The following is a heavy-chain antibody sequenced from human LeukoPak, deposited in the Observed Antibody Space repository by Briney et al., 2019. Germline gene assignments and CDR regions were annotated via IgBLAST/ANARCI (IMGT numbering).Heavy chain of an antibody. Sequence: EASVKVSCKASGYTFTGYYMHWVRQAPGQGLEWMGWIYPNSGGTNYAQRFQGRVTMTRDTSITTAYMELSRLTSDDTALYYCARKFPPDYWGQGTLVTVSS. CDR1: GYTFTGYY. J-gene: IGHJ4*02. CDR2: IYPNSGGT. V-gene: IGHV1-2*02. CDR3: ARKFPPDY.